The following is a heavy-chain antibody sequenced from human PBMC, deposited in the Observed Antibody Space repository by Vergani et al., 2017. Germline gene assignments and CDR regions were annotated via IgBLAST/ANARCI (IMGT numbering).Heavy chain of an antibody. V-gene: IGHV1-69*01. Sequence: QVQLVQSGAEVKKPGSSVKVSCKASGGTFSSYAISWARQAPGQGLEWMGGIIPIFGTANYAQKFQGRVTITADESTSTAYMELSSLRSEDTAVYYCASWVTQQLVPEGWFDPWGQGTLVTVSS. CDR3: ASWVTQQLVPEGWFDP. D-gene: IGHD6-13*01. CDR2: IIPIFGTA. CDR1: GGTFSSYA. J-gene: IGHJ5*02.